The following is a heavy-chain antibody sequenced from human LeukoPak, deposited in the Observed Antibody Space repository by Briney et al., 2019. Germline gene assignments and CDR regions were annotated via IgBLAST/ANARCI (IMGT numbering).Heavy chain of an antibody. Sequence: PGGSLRLSCAASGFTFSDYEMNWVRQAPGKGLEWVSVIYSGGTIYYADSVRGRFTISRDNSKNTVYLEMNSLRDEDMAVYYCERDGENYYYDYWGQGTLVTVST. D-gene: IGHD7-27*01. CDR1: GFTFSDYE. J-gene: IGHJ4*02. CDR2: IYSGGTI. V-gene: IGHV3-66*01. CDR3: ERDGENYYYDY.